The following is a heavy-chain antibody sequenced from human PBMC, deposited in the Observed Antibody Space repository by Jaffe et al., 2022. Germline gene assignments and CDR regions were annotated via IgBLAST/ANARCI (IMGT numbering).Heavy chain of an antibody. CDR2: IIPIFGTA. V-gene: IGHV1-69*01. CDR3: ARVVGYSSGWYGGPIFDY. CDR1: GGTFSSYA. D-gene: IGHD6-19*01. Sequence: QVQLVQSGAEVKKPGSSVKVSCKASGGTFSSYAISWVRQAPGQGLEWMGGIIPIFGTANYAQKFQGRVTITADESTSTAYMELSSLRSEDTAVYYCARVVGYSSGWYGGPIFDYWGQGTLVTVSS. J-gene: IGHJ4*02.